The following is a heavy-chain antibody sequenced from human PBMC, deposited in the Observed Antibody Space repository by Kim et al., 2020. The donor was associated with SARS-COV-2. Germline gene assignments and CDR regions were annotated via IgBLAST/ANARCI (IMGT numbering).Heavy chain of an antibody. CDR1: GYTFTSYY. Sequence: ASVKVSCKASGYTFTSYYMHWVRQAPGQGLEWMGIINPSGGSTSYAQKFQGRVTMTRDTSTSTVYMELSSLRSEDTAVYYCAREGRYCSGGSCYSNSDDYYYYGMDVWGQGTTVTVSS. CDR2: INPSGGST. J-gene: IGHJ6*02. D-gene: IGHD2-15*01. V-gene: IGHV1-46*01. CDR3: AREGRYCSGGSCYSNSDDYYYYGMDV.